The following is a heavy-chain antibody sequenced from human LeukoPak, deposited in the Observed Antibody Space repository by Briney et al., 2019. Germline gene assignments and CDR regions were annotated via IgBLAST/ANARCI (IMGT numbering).Heavy chain of an antibody. V-gene: IGHV3-74*01. J-gene: IGHJ4*02. CDR2: ISTDGSST. D-gene: IGHD3-10*01. CDR1: EFTFSSYW. Sequence: GGSLRLSSEDSEFTFSSYWMHWVRQAPGKGLVWVSRISTDGSSTSYADSVKGRFTISRDNAKNSLYLQMNSLRAEDTAVYYCARGSITMVRGVTDYWGQGTLVTVSS. CDR3: ARGSITMVRGVTDY.